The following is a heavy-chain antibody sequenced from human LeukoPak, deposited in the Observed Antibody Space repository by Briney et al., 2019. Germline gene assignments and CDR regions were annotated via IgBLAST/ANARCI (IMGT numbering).Heavy chain of an antibody. CDR3: ARDDYGFWTGSHYYYYYLDV. Sequence: PGGSLRLSCAASGFIFSGYWMTWVRQAPGKGLEWVANLDQDGSEKYYVDSVKGRLTISRDNAKKSLYLQMNSLRAEDTAVYYCARDDYGFWTGSHYYYYYLDVWGKGTTVTVSS. D-gene: IGHD3/OR15-3a*01. CDR2: LDQDGSEK. CDR1: GFIFSGYW. J-gene: IGHJ6*03. V-gene: IGHV3-7*01.